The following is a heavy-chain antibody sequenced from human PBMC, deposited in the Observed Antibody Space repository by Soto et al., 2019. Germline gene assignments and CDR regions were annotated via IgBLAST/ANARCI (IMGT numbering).Heavy chain of an antibody. Sequence: GGSPRISCAACGFTFCSYAMSWVRQAPGKGLEWVSAISGSGGSTYYADSVKGRFTISRDNSKNTLYLQMNSLRAEDTAVYYCAKDRYGGNSQDYWGQGTLVTVSS. J-gene: IGHJ4*02. D-gene: IGHD4-17*01. V-gene: IGHV3-23*01. CDR1: GFTFCSYA. CDR3: AKDRYGGNSQDY. CDR2: ISGSGGST.